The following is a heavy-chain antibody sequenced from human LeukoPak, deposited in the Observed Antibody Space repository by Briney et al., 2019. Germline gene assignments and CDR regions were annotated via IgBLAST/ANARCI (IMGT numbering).Heavy chain of an antibody. CDR3: ARGSNFGGDCYPLDC. Sequence: GGSLRLSSAASGFTYSNYGMRWARQAPGKGLGWVVFISYTGETKCYGDCVKGRVTISRDNAKNSVYLQMNSLRAEDTAVYYCARGSNFGGDCYPLDCWGRGTLVGVSS. D-gene: IGHD2-21*02. V-gene: IGHV3-33*01. J-gene: IGHJ4*02. CDR1: GFTYSNYG. CDR2: ISYTGETK.